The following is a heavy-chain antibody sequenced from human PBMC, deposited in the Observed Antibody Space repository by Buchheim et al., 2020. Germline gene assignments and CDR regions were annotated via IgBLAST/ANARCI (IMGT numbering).Heavy chain of an antibody. CDR3: ARGLYYDFWSGYYRHYYYGMDV. J-gene: IGHJ6*02. Sequence: QVQLVQSGAEVKKPGASVKVSCKASGYTFTSYDINWVRQATGQGLEWMGWMNPNSGNTGYAQKFQGRVTMTRNTSIRTAYMELSSLRSEDTAVYYCARGLYYDFWSGYYRHYYYGMDVWGQGTT. CDR1: GYTFTSYD. D-gene: IGHD3-3*01. CDR2: MNPNSGNT. V-gene: IGHV1-8*01.